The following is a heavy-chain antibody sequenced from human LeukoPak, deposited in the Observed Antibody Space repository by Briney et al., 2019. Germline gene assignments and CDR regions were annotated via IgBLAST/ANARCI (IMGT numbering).Heavy chain of an antibody. CDR2: IYHSGST. Sequence: PSQTLSLTCTVSGGSISSGGYYWSWIRQPPGKGLEWIGYIYHSGSTYYNPSLKSRVTISVDRSKNQFSLKLSSVTAADTAVYYCASDDSREYYFDYWGQGTLVTVSS. J-gene: IGHJ4*02. D-gene: IGHD3-22*01. CDR1: GGSISSGGYY. CDR3: ASDDSREYYFDY. V-gene: IGHV4-30-2*01.